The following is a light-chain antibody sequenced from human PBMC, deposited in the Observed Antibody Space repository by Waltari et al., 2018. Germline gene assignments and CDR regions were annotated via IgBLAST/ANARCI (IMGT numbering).Light chain of an antibody. CDR3: ASWDDSLNGWV. Sequence: QSVLTQPPSVSEAPGQRVSISCSRSSSDIGNNAVRSYRQVPGQAPNLLIFYDNLVPSGISDHFRGSKSGTLASLVISGLQSGDEAHYYCASWDDSLNGWVFGGGTKVTVL. V-gene: IGLV1-36*01. CDR1: SSDIGNNA. J-gene: IGLJ3*02. CDR2: YDN.